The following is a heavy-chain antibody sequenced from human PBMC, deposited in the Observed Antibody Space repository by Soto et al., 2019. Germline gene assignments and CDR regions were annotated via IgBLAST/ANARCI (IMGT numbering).Heavy chain of an antibody. CDR3: AKDSGAYGGKRFDY. V-gene: IGHV3-30*18. CDR1: GFTFSSYG. D-gene: IGHD4-17*01. Sequence: PGGSLRLSCAASGFTFSSYGMHWVRQAPGKGLEWVAVISYDGSNKYYADSVKGRFTISRDNPKNTLYLQMNSLRAEDTAVYYCAKDSGAYGGKRFDYWGQGTLVTVSS. CDR2: ISYDGSNK. J-gene: IGHJ4*02.